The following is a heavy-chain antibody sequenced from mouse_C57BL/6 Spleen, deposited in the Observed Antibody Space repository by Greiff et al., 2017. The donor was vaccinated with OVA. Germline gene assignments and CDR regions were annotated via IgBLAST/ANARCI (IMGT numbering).Heavy chain of an antibody. CDR2: IWRGGST. D-gene: IGHD3-3*01. J-gene: IGHJ3*01. Sequence: VQRVESGPGLVQPSQSLSITCTVSGFSLTSYGVHWVRQSPGKGLEWLGVIWRGGSTDYNAAFISRLSISKDNSKSQVFFKMNSLQAYDTAIYYGARGGPWFAYWGQGTLVTVSA. V-gene: IGHV2-2*01. CDR1: GFSLTSYG. CDR3: ARGGPWFAY.